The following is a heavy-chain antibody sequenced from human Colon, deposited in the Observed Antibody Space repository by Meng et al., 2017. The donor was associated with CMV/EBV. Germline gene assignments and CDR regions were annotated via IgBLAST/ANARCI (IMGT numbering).Heavy chain of an antibody. J-gene: IGHJ6*02. CDR1: GFRYSSYE. CDR3: ATVVRFPWGGQYYYHGMDV. CDR2: ISSRGNTI. V-gene: IGHV3-48*03. D-gene: IGHD3-3*01. Sequence: WAGSGFRYSSYEMHWVRQAPGQGLEGVSYISSRGNTIHHADSVQGRFTISRDNVKNSLYLHMHSLRAEDTAVYYCATVVRFPWGGQYYYHGMDVWGQGTTVTVSS.